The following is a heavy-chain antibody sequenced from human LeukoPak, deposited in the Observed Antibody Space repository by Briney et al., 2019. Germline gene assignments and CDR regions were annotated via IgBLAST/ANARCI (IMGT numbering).Heavy chain of an antibody. CDR1: GFTFSSYS. CDR3: ARDGPSSSYDY. D-gene: IGHD6-13*01. CDR2: ISSSSSYI. J-gene: IGHJ4*02. V-gene: IGHV3-21*01. Sequence: GSLRLSCVASGFTFSSYSMNWVRQAPGKGLEWVSSISSSSSYIYYADSVKGRFTSSRDNAKNSLYLQMNSLRAEDTAVYYCARDGPSSSYDYWGEGTRVTVSS.